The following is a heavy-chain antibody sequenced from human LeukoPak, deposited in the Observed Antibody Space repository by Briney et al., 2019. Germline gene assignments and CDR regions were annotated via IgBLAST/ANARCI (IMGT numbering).Heavy chain of an antibody. CDR1: GFTFSSYG. V-gene: IGHV3-30*02. J-gene: IGHJ3*01. D-gene: IGHD2-15*01. Sequence: GGSLRLSCAASGFTFSSYGMHWVRQAPGKGLEWVAVIWYDGRNKFYADSVKGRFTISRDNSKNTLNLQMNSLRTEDTAVYYCAKPRDIDSWAFDVWGQGTMVTVS. CDR3: AKPRDIDSWAFDV. CDR2: IWYDGRNK.